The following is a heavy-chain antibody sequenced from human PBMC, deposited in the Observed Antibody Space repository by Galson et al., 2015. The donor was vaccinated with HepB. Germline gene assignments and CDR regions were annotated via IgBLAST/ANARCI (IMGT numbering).Heavy chain of an antibody. V-gene: IGHV3-72*01. CDR1: GFTSSDYY. CDR3: LSPAHAGSKIGV. Sequence: SLRLSCAVSGFTSSDYYMDWVRQAPGKGLERVGRTRNKANSYTRDYAAYGKGRFTISRDESQSSVYLQMNSLKTEDTAVYYCLSPAHAGSKIGVWGQGTMVTVSS. D-gene: IGHD2-2*01. CDR2: TRNKANSYTR. J-gene: IGHJ3*01.